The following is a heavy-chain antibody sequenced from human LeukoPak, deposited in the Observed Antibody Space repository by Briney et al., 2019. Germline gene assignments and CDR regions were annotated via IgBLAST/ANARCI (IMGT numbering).Heavy chain of an antibody. CDR2: ISAYNGNT. J-gene: IGHJ5*02. D-gene: IGHD3-3*01. CDR1: GYTFTSYG. Sequence: ASVKVSCKASGYTFTSYGISWVRQAPGQGLEWMGWISAYNGNTNYAQKLQGRVTMTTDTSTSTAYMELRSLRSGDTAVYYCARAGTYYDFWSGSPRASWFDPWGQGTLVTVSS. V-gene: IGHV1-18*01. CDR3: ARAGTYYDFWSGSPRASWFDP.